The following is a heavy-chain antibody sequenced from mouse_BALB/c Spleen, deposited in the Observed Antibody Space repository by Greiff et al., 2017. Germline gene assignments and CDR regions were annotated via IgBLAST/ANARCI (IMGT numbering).Heavy chain of an antibody. J-gene: IGHJ4*01. CDR1: GFTFSSYA. CDR2: ISSGGSYT. D-gene: IGHD2-4*01. Sequence: EVQRVESGGGLVKPGGSLKLSCAASGFTFSSYAMSWVRQTPEKRLEWVATISSGGSYTYYPDSVKGRFTISRDNAKNTLYLQMSSLRSEDTAMYYCARRSTMITTGAMDYWGQGTSVTVSS. V-gene: IGHV5-9-3*01. CDR3: ARRSTMITTGAMDY.